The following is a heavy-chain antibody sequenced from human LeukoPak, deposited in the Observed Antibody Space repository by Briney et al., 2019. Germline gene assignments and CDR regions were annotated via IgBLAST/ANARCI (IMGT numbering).Heavy chain of an antibody. J-gene: IGHJ5*02. CDR3: TKDRSRSYIDA. CDR2: IGWNSESK. Sequence: GGSLRLSCAASGFTFDEYTMHWVRQVPGKGLEWVSVIGWNSESKYYLESVKGRFTISRDNSKNSLYLQMNSLRVEDTGFYYCTKDRSRSYIDAWGQGTLVAVSS. D-gene: IGHD1-14*01. CDR1: GFTFDEYT. V-gene: IGHV3-43*01.